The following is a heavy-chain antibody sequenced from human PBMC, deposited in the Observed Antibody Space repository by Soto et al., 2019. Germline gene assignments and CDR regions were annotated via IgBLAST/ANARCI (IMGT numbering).Heavy chain of an antibody. CDR2: INAGNGNT. CDR3: ARDQQFRNWFDS. J-gene: IGHJ5*01. Sequence: AASVKVSCKASGYTFSRYAIHWVRQAPGQRLGWMGWINAGNGNTKYSQKFEGRVTLTTDTSANTVYMELSSLRFEDTALYYCARDQQFRNWFDSWGQGTLVTVSS. CDR1: GYTFSRYA. V-gene: IGHV1-3*01. D-gene: IGHD6-13*01.